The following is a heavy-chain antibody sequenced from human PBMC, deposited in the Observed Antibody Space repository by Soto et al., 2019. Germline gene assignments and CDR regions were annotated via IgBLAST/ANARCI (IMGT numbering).Heavy chain of an antibody. CDR1: GFLFTDYY. CDR3: ARDLRFSSTNYFDF. Sequence: PGGSLRLSCTASGFLFTDYYMSWIRQPPGKGLEWLAYIDGSSDYTNSADSLKGRFTISRDNAKNSVFLQMNNLRADDTAVYYCARDLRFSSTNYFDFWGRGTLVTVSS. D-gene: IGHD2-8*01. CDR2: IDGSSDYT. J-gene: IGHJ4*02. V-gene: IGHV3-11*06.